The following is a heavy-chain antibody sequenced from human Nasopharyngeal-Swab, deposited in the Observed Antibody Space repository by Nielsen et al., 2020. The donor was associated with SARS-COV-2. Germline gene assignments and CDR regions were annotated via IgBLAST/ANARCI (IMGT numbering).Heavy chain of an antibody. J-gene: IGHJ6*03. Sequence: GESLKISCAASGFTFSSYAMHWVRQAPGKGLQWVAFIRYDGSNQDYADSVKGRFTITRDNIKNTLYLQMNSLRAEDTAVYYSAKSWSGFDYYYMDVWGKGTTVTVSS. CDR2: IRYDGSNQ. V-gene: IGHV3-30*02. CDR3: AKSWSGFDYYYMDV. CDR1: GFTFSSYA. D-gene: IGHD3-3*01.